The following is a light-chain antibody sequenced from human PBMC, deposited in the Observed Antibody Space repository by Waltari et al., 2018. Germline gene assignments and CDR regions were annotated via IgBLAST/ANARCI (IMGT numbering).Light chain of an antibody. Sequence: DIQMTQYPSSLSASVGDRVTITCRTSERISTFLNWYQQKPGRAPNLLIYGASSLQSGVPSRFSGSGSGTDFTLTISSLQPEDFATYYCQQSYITPYTFGQGSKVEI. J-gene: IGKJ2*01. V-gene: IGKV1-39*01. CDR2: GAS. CDR1: ERISTF. CDR3: QQSYITPYT.